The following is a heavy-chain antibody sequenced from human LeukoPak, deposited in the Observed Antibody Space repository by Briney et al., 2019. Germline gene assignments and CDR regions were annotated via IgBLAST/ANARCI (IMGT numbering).Heavy chain of an antibody. J-gene: IGHJ5*01. CDR3: ARDLEQWLGNNWSDS. CDR2: INQDGSEK. CDR1: GFTFSTYW. D-gene: IGHD6-19*01. Sequence: GGSLRLSCAASGFTFSTYWMSWVRQAPGKGLEWVANINQDGSEKYYVDSVKGRFTISRDNAKNSLYLQMNSLRAEDTAVYYCARDLEQWLGNNWSDSWGQGTLVTVSS. V-gene: IGHV3-7*01.